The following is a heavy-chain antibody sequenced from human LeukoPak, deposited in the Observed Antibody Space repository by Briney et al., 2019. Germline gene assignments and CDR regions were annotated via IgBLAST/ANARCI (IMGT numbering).Heavy chain of an antibody. CDR3: ARGGAAAGTYDYYYGMDV. CDR1: GFTFNSYA. D-gene: IGHD6-13*01. Sequence: GRSLRLSCAASGFTFNSYAMHWVRQAPGKGLEWVSYISSSSSTIYYADSVKGRFTISRDNAKNSLYLQMNSLRAEDTAVYYCARGGAAAGTYDYYYGMDVWGQGTTVTVSS. CDR2: ISSSSSTI. V-gene: IGHV3-48*04. J-gene: IGHJ6*02.